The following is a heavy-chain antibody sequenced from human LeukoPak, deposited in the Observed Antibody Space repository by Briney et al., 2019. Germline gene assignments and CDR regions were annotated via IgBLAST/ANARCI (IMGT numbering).Heavy chain of an antibody. J-gene: IGHJ6*02. D-gene: IGHD4-17*01. CDR3: VTSPGGDPIYFYYHGMDV. CDR1: GFTFSSYA. CDR2: ISYDGSNK. Sequence: PGRSLRLSCAASGFTFSSYAMHWVRQAPGKGLEWVAVISYDGSNKYYADSVKGRFTISRDNSKNTLYLQMNSLRAEDTAVYYCVTSPGGDPIYFYYHGMDVWGQGTTVTVSS. V-gene: IGHV3-30-3*01.